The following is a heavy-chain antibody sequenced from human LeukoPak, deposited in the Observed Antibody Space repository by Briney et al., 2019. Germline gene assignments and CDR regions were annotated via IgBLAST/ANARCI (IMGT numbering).Heavy chain of an antibody. Sequence: PSETLSLTCTVSGGSISSGDYYWSWIRQPPGKGLEWIGYIYYSGSTNYNPSLKSRVTISVDTSKNQFSLKLSSVTAADTAVYYCARGDSGSYPSENYFDYWGQGTLVTVSS. V-gene: IGHV4-61*08. J-gene: IGHJ4*02. CDR1: GGSISSGDYY. CDR3: ARGDSGSYPSENYFDY. D-gene: IGHD1-26*01. CDR2: IYYSGST.